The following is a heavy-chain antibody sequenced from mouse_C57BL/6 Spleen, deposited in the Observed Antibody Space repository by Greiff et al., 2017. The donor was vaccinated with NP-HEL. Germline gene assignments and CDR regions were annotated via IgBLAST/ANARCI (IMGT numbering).Heavy chain of an antibody. D-gene: IGHD1-1*01. Sequence: VQLQQSGPELVKPGASVKIPCKASGYTFTDYNMDWVKQSHGKSLEWIGVINPNNGGTIYNQKFKGKATLTVDKSSSTAYMELRSLTSEDTADYASARTGRCGREFAYWGKGTLVTVSA. CDR2: INPNNGGT. CDR3: ARTGRCGREFAY. CDR1: GYTFTDYN. J-gene: IGHJ3*01. V-gene: IGHV1-18*01.